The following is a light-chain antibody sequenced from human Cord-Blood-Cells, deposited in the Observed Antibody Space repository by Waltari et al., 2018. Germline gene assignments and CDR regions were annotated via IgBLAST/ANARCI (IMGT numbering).Light chain of an antibody. J-gene: IGKJ1*01. CDR3: QQSYSTPRT. CDR2: AAS. V-gene: IGKV1-39*01. Sequence: DIQMTHSPPSLSASVGDRVTITCRASQSISSYLNWYHQKPGKAPKLLIYAASSLQSGVPSRFSGSGSGTDFTLTISSLQPEDFATYYCQQSYSTPRTFGQGTKVEIK. CDR1: QSISSY.